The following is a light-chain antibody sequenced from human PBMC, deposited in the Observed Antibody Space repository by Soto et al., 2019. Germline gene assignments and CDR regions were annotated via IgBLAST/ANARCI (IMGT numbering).Light chain of an antibody. CDR3: QQSYTTPYT. V-gene: IGKV1-39*01. J-gene: IGKJ2*01. CDR1: QRITNY. Sequence: DIQMTQSPSSLSASVGDRVTITCRASQRITNYLNWYQQKLGEAPKLLIYAASVLQSGLPSRFSGSGFGTEFTLTISSLQVDYFATYFCQQSYTTPYTFGLGTKLEIK. CDR2: AAS.